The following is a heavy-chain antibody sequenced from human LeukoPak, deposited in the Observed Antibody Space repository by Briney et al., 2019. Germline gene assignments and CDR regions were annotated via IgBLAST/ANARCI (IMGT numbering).Heavy chain of an antibody. D-gene: IGHD4-17*01. CDR1: GHTFTEYY. CDR3: ARDASTVTTPYFDS. V-gene: IGHV1-2*06. J-gene: IGHJ4*02. Sequence: GASVKVSCKASGHTFTEYYINWVRQAPGQGLEWMGRINPNSGGTNYAQKFQGRVTMTRDTSISTAYMELSGLRSDDTAVYYCARDASTVTTPYFDSWDQGTLVTVSS. CDR2: INPNSGGT.